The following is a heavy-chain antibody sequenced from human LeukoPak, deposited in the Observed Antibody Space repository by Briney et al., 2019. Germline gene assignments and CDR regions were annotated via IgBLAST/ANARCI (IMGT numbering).Heavy chain of an antibody. D-gene: IGHD2-2*02. Sequence: ASVRVSCKASGYTFTGYYMHWVRQAPGQGLEWMGWINPNSGGTNYAQKFQGRVTMTRDTSISTAYMELSRLRSDDTAVYYCARRYCSSTSCYTGDAFDNWGQGTMVTVSS. V-gene: IGHV1-2*02. CDR1: GYTFTGYY. CDR3: ARRYCSSTSCYTGDAFDN. J-gene: IGHJ3*02. CDR2: INPNSGGT.